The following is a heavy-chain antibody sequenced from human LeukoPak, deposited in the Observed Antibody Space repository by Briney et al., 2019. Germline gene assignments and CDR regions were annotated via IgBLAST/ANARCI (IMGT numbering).Heavy chain of an antibody. CDR2: MNPNSGNT. CDR1: GYTFTSYD. Sequence: ASVKVSCKASGYTFTSYDINWVRQATGQGLEWMGWMNPNSGNTGYAQKFQGRVTITRNTSISTAYMELSSLRSEDTAVYYCARAIAARRSPHYYYYMDVWGKGTTVTVSS. V-gene: IGHV1-8*03. J-gene: IGHJ6*03. D-gene: IGHD6-6*01. CDR3: ARAIAARRSPHYYYYMDV.